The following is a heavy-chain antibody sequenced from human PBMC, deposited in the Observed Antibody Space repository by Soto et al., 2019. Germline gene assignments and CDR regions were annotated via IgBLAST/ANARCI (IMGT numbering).Heavy chain of an antibody. CDR1: GGSISSSSYY. V-gene: IGHV4-39*01. CDR3: ARQGDYYYYYMDV. CDR2: IYYSGST. Sequence: SETLSLTCTVSGGSISSSSYYWGWIRQPPGKGLEWTGSIYYSGSTYYNPSLKSRVTISVDTSKNQFSLKLSSVTAADTAVYYCARQGDYYYYYMDVWGKGTTVTVSS. J-gene: IGHJ6*03.